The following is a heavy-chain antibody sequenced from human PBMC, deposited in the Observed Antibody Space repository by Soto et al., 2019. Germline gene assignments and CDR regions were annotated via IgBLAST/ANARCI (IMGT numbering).Heavy chain of an antibody. V-gene: IGHV1-46*01. J-gene: IGHJ4*02. D-gene: IGHD3-22*01. CDR1: GYTFTSYY. Sequence: ASVKVSCKASGYTFTSYYMHWVRQAPGQGLEWMGIINPSGGSTSYAQKFRGRVTMTRDTSTSTVYMELSSLRSEDTAVYYCARDAGDYYYDSSGPVDYWGQGTLVTVSS. CDR3: ARDAGDYYYDSSGPVDY. CDR2: INPSGGST.